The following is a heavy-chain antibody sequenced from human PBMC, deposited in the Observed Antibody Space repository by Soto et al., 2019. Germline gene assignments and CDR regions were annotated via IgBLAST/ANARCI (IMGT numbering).Heavy chain of an antibody. V-gene: IGHV3-30-3*02. CDR1: GFTFRSYA. CDR2: ISYDEIYK. CDR3: SKEPSIVFVPAATFYYYYYGMDV. J-gene: IGHJ6*02. D-gene: IGHD2-2*01. Sequence: GGSLRLPCAASGFTFRSYAMHWVRQAPGKGLEWVAIISYDEIYKYYADSVKGRFTISRDNSKNTLYLQMNSLRAEDTAVYYCSKEPSIVFVPAATFYYYYYGMDVGGQGTTVTVSS.